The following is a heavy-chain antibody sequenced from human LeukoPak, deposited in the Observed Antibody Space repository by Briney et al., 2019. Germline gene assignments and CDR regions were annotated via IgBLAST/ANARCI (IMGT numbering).Heavy chain of an antibody. Sequence: PSETLSLTCTVSGGSISSSTYYWGWIRQPPGKGLEWIGTIYYSGSTYYNPSLQSRVTISVDTSKNQFSLKLSSVTAVDTAVYYCARGIYHGGYFDYWGQGTLVTVSS. CDR2: IYYSGST. V-gene: IGHV4-39*01. J-gene: IGHJ4*02. CDR3: ARGIYHGGYFDY. CDR1: GGSISSSTYY. D-gene: IGHD5-12*01.